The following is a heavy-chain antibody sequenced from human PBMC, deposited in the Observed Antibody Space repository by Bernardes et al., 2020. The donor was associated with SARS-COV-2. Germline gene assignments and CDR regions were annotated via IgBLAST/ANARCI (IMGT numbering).Heavy chain of an antibody. J-gene: IGHJ1*01. CDR2: IYWDGDK. Sequence: SGPTLVKPTQTLTLTCSFSGFSLTTIGVGVGWIRQPPGKALQWLAVIYWDGDKRYSPSESGLTITKDISENQVVLTMTNMDPVDTGTYYCAHASGYTRDWYAKYFHYWGQGILVTVSS. CDR1: GFSLTTIGVG. V-gene: IGHV2-5*02. D-gene: IGHD5-12*01. CDR3: AHASGYTRDWYAKYFHY.